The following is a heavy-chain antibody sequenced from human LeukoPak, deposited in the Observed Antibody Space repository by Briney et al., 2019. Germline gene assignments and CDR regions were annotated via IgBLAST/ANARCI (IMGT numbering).Heavy chain of an antibody. Sequence: SETLSLTCAVYGGSFSGYYWSWIRQPPGKGLEWIGEINHSGSTNYNPSLKSRLTISADTSRNQFSLRLSSVTAADTAVYFCARGPYSYDSSGAFDIWGQGAMVTVSS. CDR1: GGSFSGYY. CDR3: ARGPYSYDSSGAFDI. V-gene: IGHV4-34*01. D-gene: IGHD3-22*01. J-gene: IGHJ3*02. CDR2: INHSGST.